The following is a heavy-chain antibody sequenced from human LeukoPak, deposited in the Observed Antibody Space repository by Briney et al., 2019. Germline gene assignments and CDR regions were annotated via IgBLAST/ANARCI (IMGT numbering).Heavy chain of an antibody. J-gene: IGHJ4*02. CDR3: AREWVDTAMVYYFDY. CDR2: INHSGST. Sequence: PSETLSLTCAVYGGSFSGYYWSWIRQPPGKGLEWIGEINHSGSTNYNPSLKSRVTISVDTSKNQFSLKLSSGTAADTAVYYCAREWVDTAMVYYFDYWGQGTLVTVSS. V-gene: IGHV4-34*01. D-gene: IGHD5-18*01. CDR1: GGSFSGYY.